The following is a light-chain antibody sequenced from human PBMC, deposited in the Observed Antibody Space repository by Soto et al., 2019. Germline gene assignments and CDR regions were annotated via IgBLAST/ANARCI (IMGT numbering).Light chain of an antibody. CDR3: LLFGSSPEFT. CDR2: GTS. Sequence: EIELTQSPGTLSLSPGERATLSCRASETLSSSFLAWYQQKPGQAPRLLIYGTSSRATGIPDRFSGSVSGTDFTLTISTLEPEDFAVYYCLLFGSSPEFTFGPGTKVDLK. CDR1: ETLSSSF. J-gene: IGKJ3*01. V-gene: IGKV3-20*01.